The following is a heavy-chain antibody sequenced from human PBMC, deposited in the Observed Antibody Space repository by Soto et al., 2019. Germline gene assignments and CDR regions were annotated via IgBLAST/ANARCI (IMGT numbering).Heavy chain of an antibody. CDR3: AKEVYYDSSGYYSGTLYFDY. V-gene: IGHV3-23*01. Sequence: SLRLSCAASGFTFSSYAMSWVRQAPGKGLEWVSAISGSGGSTYYADSVKGRFTISRDNSKNTLYLQMNSLRAEDTAVYYCAKEVYYDSSGYYSGTLYFDYWGQGTLVTVSS. CDR1: GFTFSSYA. D-gene: IGHD3-22*01. J-gene: IGHJ4*02. CDR2: ISGSGGST.